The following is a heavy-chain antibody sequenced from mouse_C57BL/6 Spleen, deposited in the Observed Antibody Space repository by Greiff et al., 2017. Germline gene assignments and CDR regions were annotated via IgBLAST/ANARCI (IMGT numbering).Heavy chain of an antibody. CDR1: GYTFTDYY. CDR3: ARIYYDYVEFAY. J-gene: IGHJ3*01. D-gene: IGHD2-4*01. V-gene: IGHV1-26*01. Sequence: EVQLQQSGPELVKPGASVKISCKASGYTFTDYYMNWVKQSHGKSLEWIGDINPNNGGTSYNQKFKGKATLTVDKSSSTAYMELRSLTSEDSAVYYCARIYYDYVEFAYWGQGTLVTVSA. CDR2: INPNNGGT.